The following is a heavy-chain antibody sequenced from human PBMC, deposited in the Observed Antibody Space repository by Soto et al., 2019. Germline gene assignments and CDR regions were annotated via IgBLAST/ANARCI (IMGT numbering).Heavy chain of an antibody. Sequence: EVQLVESGGGLVKPGGSLRLSCAASGFTFSSYSMNWVRQAPGKGLEWVSSISSSSSYIYYADSVKGRFTISRDNAKNSLYLQMNSLRAEDTAVYYCARDSGLAARARGFGGSYGMDVWGQGTTVTVSS. V-gene: IGHV3-21*01. D-gene: IGHD6-6*01. CDR3: ARDSGLAARARGFGGSYGMDV. J-gene: IGHJ6*02. CDR2: ISSSSSYI. CDR1: GFTFSSYS.